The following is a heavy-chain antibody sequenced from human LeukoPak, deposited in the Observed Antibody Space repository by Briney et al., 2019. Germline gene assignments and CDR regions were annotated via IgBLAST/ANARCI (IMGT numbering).Heavy chain of an antibody. Sequence: SETLSLTCTVSGGPISPYCWSWIRQAPGKGLEWIGCIFHDGNTHYDPSLKKRVTISLDTSKNQFSLELTSVTAADTAVYYCARVLRNFDWLDAFDIWGQGTMVTVSS. CDR1: GGPISPYC. J-gene: IGHJ3*02. CDR3: ARVLRNFDWLDAFDI. D-gene: IGHD3-9*01. V-gene: IGHV4-59*01. CDR2: IFHDGNT.